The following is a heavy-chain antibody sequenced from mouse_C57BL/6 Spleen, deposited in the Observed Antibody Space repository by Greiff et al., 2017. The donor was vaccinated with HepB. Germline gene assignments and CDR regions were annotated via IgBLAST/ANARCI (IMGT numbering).Heavy chain of an antibody. CDR3: TRGIYYDYLYFDY. J-gene: IGHJ2*01. CDR2: IDPETGGT. CDR1: GYTFTDYE. D-gene: IGHD2-4*01. Sequence: VQLQQSGAELVRPGASVTLSCKASGYTFTDYEMHWVKQTPVHGLEWIGAIDPETGGTAYNQKFKGKAILTADKSSSTAYMELRSLTSEDSAVYYCTRGIYYDYLYFDYWGQGTTLTVSS. V-gene: IGHV1-15*01.